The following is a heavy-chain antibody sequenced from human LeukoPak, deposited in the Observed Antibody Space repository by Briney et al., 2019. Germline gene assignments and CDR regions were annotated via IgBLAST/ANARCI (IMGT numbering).Heavy chain of an antibody. CDR2: INHSGST. CDR3: ASISGWYSDY. Sequence: SETLSLTCAVYGGSFSGYYWSWIRQPPGKGLEWIGEINHSGSTNYNPSLKSRVTISVDTSKNQFSLKLSSVTAADTAVYYCASISGWYSDYWGQGTLVTVSS. V-gene: IGHV4-34*01. D-gene: IGHD6-19*01. J-gene: IGHJ4*02. CDR1: GGSFSGYY.